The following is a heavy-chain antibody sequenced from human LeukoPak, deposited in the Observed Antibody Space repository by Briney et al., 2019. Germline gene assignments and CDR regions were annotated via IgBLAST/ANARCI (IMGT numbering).Heavy chain of an antibody. CDR1: GFTFSSYS. CDR2: ISSSSSYI. CDR3: AGSMVRGVVDY. V-gene: IGHV3-21*01. J-gene: IGHJ4*02. D-gene: IGHD3-10*01. Sequence: GESLKISCAASGFTFSSYSMNWVRQAPGKGLEWVSSISSSSSYIYYADSVKGRFTISRDNAKNSLYLQMNSLRAEDTAVYYCAGSMVRGVVDYWGQGTLVTVSS.